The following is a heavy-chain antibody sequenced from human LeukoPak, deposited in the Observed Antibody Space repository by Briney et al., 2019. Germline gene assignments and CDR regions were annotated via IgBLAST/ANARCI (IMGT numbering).Heavy chain of an antibody. D-gene: IGHD3-3*01. J-gene: IGHJ4*02. CDR2: IYHSGST. CDR3: ARDPHDDFWSGYYYFDY. Sequence: SETLSLTCTVSGGSISNYYWNWIRQPPGKGLEWIGSIYHSGSTYYNPSLKSRVTISVGTSKNQFSLKLSSVTAADTAVYYCARDPHDDFWSGYYYFDYWGQGTLVTVSS. V-gene: IGHV4-38-2*02. CDR1: GGSISNYY.